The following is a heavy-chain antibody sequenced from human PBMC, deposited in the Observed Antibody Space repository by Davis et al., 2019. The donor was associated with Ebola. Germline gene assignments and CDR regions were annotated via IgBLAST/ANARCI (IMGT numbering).Heavy chain of an antibody. D-gene: IGHD2-21*01. CDR1: GFTFDDYA. CDR3: AKDDDWYYFDY. CDR2: ISWNSGSI. V-gene: IGHV3-9*01. Sequence: SLKISCAASGFTFDDYAMHWVRQAPGKGLEWVSGISWNSGSIGYADSVKGRFTISRDNAKNSLYLQMNSLRAEDTAVYYCAKDDDWYYFDYWGQGTLVTVSS. J-gene: IGHJ4*02.